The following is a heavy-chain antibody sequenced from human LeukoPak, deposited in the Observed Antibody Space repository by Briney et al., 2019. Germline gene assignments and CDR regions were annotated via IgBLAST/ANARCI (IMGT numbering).Heavy chain of an antibody. Sequence: QPGRSLRLSCAASGFTFSSYGMHWVRQAPGKGLEWVSYISSSSSTIYYADSVKGRFTISRNNAKNSLYLQMNSLRAEDTAVYYCARDPCSGGSCYFDYWGQGTLVTVSS. J-gene: IGHJ4*02. CDR1: GFTFSSYG. V-gene: IGHV3-48*04. CDR3: ARDPCSGGSCYFDY. CDR2: ISSSSSTI. D-gene: IGHD2-15*01.